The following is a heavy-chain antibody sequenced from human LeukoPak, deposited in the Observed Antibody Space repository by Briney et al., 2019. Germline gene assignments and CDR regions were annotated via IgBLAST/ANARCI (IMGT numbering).Heavy chain of an antibody. D-gene: IGHD3-22*01. CDR3: AKDRPNFHENSGHYYRRDGDS. CDR1: GFTCYMYA. CDR2: MCGTAGCT. Sequence: GGSLRLSCQASGFTCYMYAMSWVRQAPGKGLEWVASMCGTAGCTFYPDSVKGRFTISRDNSKNVLYLRMNSLAAEDTAIYYCAKDRPNFHENSGHYYRRDGDSWGQGTLVTVSS. V-gene: IGHV3-23*01. J-gene: IGHJ5*01.